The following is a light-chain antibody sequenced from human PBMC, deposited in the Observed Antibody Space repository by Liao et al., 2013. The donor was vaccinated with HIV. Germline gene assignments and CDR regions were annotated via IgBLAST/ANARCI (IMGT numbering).Light chain of an antibody. CDR3: QVWHGRSVVI. Sequence: SYELTQAPSVSVAPGKTARLTCEGNDIGDKTVHWYQQKPGQAPVLVVYYDGARPAGIPDRFSGSNSGNTATLTITRAEAGDEADYYCQVWHGRSVVIFGGGTKLTVL. V-gene: IGLV3-21*04. CDR1: DIGDKT. J-gene: IGLJ2*01. CDR2: YDG.